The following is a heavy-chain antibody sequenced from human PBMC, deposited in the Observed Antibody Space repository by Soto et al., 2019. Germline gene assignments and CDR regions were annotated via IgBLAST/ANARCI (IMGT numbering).Heavy chain of an antibody. CDR2: IYYSGST. D-gene: IGHD2-21*01. Sequence: SETLSLTCNVSGDSISSGGYYWSWIRQHPGKGLKWIGYIYYSGSTYYNTSLKNRVIISVDTSKNQFSLKLSSVTAADSAVYYCARGSTVVAILFDYWGQGTLVTVSS. J-gene: IGHJ4*02. V-gene: IGHV4-31*03. CDR1: GDSISSGGYY. CDR3: ARGSTVVAILFDY.